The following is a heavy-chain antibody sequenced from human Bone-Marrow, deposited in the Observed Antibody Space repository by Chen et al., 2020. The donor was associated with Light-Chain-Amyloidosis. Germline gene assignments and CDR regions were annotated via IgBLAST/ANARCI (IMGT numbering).Heavy chain of an antibody. V-gene: IGHV3-53*04. CDR1: GFIVSNNY. CDR3: VGGGD. D-gene: IGHD3-16*01. Sequence: EVQLVESGGGLVQPGGSLRLSCAASGFIVSNNYMNWVRQAPGKGLEWVSFIYGGGTKSYEAPVKGRLPTPKKISKTPLIFKMNSLRAEDRAVYFCVGGGDWGQGTLVTVSS. J-gene: IGHJ4*02. CDR2: IYGGGTK.